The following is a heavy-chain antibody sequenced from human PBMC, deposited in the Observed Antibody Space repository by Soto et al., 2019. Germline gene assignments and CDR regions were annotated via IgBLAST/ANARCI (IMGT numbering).Heavy chain of an antibody. Sequence: PSETLSLTCTVSGGSINSYYWSWIRQPPGKGLEWIGYIFYSGSTNYNPSLKSRVTMSVDRSKNQFSLKLSSVTAADTAVYYCARVKGASHAAGGENWFDPWGQGTLVTVS. V-gene: IGHV4-59*12. CDR1: GGSINSYY. J-gene: IGHJ5*02. D-gene: IGHD3-16*01. CDR2: IFYSGST. CDR3: ARVKGASHAAGGENWFDP.